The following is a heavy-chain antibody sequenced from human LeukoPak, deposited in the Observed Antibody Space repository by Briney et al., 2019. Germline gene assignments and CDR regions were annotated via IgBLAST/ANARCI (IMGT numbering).Heavy chain of an antibody. Sequence: SCKASGGTFSSYAMTWVRQAPGKGLEWVSSISGSGGSTSYADSVKGRFTISRDNSKNTLYLQMNSLRAEDTAVYFCAKANRITMIVPLDYWGQGTLVTVSS. J-gene: IGHJ4*02. V-gene: IGHV3-23*01. CDR1: GGTFSSYA. CDR2: ISGSGGST. D-gene: IGHD3-22*01. CDR3: AKANRITMIVPLDY.